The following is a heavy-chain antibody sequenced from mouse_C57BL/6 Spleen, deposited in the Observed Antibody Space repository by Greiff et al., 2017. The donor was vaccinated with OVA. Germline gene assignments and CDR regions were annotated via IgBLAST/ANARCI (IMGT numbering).Heavy chain of an antibody. D-gene: IGHD3-2*02. Sequence: EVQLQQSGPVLVKPGASVKMSCKASGYTFTDYYMNWVKQSHGKSLEWIGVINPYNGGTSYNQKFKGKATLTVDKSSSTAYMELNSLTSEDSAVYYCARSGYSRAMDYWGQGTSVTVSS. V-gene: IGHV1-19*01. CDR3: ARSGYSRAMDY. CDR2: INPYNGGT. J-gene: IGHJ4*01. CDR1: GYTFTDYY.